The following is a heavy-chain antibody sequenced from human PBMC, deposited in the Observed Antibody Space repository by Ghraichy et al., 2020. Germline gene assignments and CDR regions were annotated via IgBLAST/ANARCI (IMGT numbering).Heavy chain of an antibody. CDR1: GYTFSNFD. V-gene: IGHV1-18*01. J-gene: IGHJ5*01. CDR2: ISPYNGNT. Sequence: ASVKVSCKASGYTFSNFDISWVRQAPGQGLEWMGWISPYNGNTTYTQKFQGRVAMTTNTSTRTAYLDLRSLRSDDTALYYCARAVTLTTVTMGGLWFDSWGQGTLVTVSS. D-gene: IGHD4-17*01. CDR3: ARAVTLTTVTMGGLWFDS.